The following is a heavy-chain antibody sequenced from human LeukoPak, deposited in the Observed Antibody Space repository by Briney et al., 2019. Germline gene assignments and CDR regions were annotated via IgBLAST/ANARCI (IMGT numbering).Heavy chain of an antibody. D-gene: IGHD6-13*01. J-gene: IGHJ4*02. CDR2: VHPGGST. CDR3: ATLAARRDFDY. V-gene: IGHV4-4*02. CDR1: GASISNNNW. Sequence: PSETLSLTCAVSGASISNNNWWIWVRQPPGKGLDWIGEVHPGGSTIYNPSLNSRVTMSVDKSKNQFSLKLTSVTAADTAVYYCATLAARRDFDYWGQGTLVTVSS.